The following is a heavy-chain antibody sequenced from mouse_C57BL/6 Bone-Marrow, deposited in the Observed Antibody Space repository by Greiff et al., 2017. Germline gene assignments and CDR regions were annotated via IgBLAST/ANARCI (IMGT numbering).Heavy chain of an antibody. J-gene: IGHJ3*01. CDR1: GYTFTDYY. V-gene: IGHV1-26*01. CDR3: ASPLRPFAY. D-gene: IGHD1-2*01. CDR2: INPNNGGT. Sequence: VQLKQSGPELVKPGASVKISCKASGYTFTDYYMNWVKQSHGKSLEWIGDINPNNGGTSYNQKFKGKATLTVDKSSSTAYMWLRSLTSEDSAGYYCASPLRPFAYWGQGTLVTVSA.